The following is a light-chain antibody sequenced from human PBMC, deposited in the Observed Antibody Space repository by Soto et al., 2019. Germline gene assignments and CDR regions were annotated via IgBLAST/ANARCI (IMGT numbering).Light chain of an antibody. V-gene: IGKV3D-15*01. CDR3: QQYHSWPPLT. J-gene: IGKJ4*01. Sequence: EVLMTQSPSTLSVSPGERVTISCRASQSININLAWYQQKPGQAPRLLIYGASSRASGIPDRFSGSGSGTDFTLPISRLEHDDVAFSYCQQYHSWPPLTFGRGTRVEIK. CDR1: QSININ. CDR2: GAS.